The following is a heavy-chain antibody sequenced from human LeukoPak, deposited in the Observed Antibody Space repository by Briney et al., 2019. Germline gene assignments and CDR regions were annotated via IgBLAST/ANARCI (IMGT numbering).Heavy chain of an antibody. J-gene: IGHJ4*02. D-gene: IGHD4-17*01. CDR2: IYYSGSS. CDR1: GGSIRSFF. V-gene: IGHV4-59*08. CDR3: ARRNYGDYDHYFDY. Sequence: SETLSLTRTVSGGSIRSFFLGWVRAPPGEGLGWGGYIYYSGSSNYNPSLRGRVTISADTSKNQFSLKLSSVTAADTAVYYCARRNYGDYDHYFDYWGQGTLVTVSS.